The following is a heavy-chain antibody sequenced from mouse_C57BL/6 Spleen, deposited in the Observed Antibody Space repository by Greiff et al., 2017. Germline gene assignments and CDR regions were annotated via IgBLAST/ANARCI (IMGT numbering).Heavy chain of an antibody. V-gene: IGHV1-50*01. Sequence: QVQLQQPGAELVKPGASVKLSCKASGYTFTSYWMQWVKQRPGQGLEWIGEIDPSDSYTNYNEKFKSKATLTVDTSSSTAYMQLSSLTSEDSAVYYCARTTGTSGYWGQGTTLTVAS. D-gene: IGHD4-1*02. CDR2: IDPSDSYT. J-gene: IGHJ2*01. CDR3: ARTTGTSGY. CDR1: GYTFTSYW.